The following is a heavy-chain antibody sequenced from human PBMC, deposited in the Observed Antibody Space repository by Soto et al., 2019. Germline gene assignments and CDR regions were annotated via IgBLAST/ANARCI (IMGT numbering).Heavy chain of an antibody. CDR3: AKARAESGWIQLWLGFDP. CDR1: GFTFSSYA. V-gene: IGHV3-23*01. D-gene: IGHD5-18*01. J-gene: IGHJ5*02. Sequence: GGSLRLSCAASGFTFSSYAMSWVRQAPGKGLEWVSAISGSGGSTYYADSVKGRFTISRDNSKNTLYLQMNSLRAEDTAVYYCAKARAESGWIQLWLGFDPWGQGTLVTVSS. CDR2: ISGSGGST.